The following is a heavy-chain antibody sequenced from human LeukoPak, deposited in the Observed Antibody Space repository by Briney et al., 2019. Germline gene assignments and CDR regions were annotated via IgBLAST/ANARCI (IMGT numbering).Heavy chain of an antibody. Sequence: GGSLRLSCAASGFTFSSYAMTWVRQAPGKGLQWVSAISSSGGSTYYADSVKGRFTISRDNSKNTLFLQMNSIRAEDTAVYYCAKDSFRSSSGVDPWGQGTLVTVSS. CDR3: AKDSFRSSSGVDP. CDR1: GFTFSSYA. J-gene: IGHJ5*02. D-gene: IGHD6-19*01. V-gene: IGHV3-23*01. CDR2: ISSSGGST.